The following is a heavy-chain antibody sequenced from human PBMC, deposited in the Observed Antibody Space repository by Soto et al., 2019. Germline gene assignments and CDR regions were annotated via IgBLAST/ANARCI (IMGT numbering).Heavy chain of an antibody. CDR2: ISYDGSNK. J-gene: IGHJ6*02. V-gene: IGHV3-30*18. CDR1: GFTFSSYG. Sequence: QVQLVESGGGVVQPGRSLRLSCAASGFTFSSYGMHWVRQAPGKGLEWVAVISYDGSNKYYADSVKGRFTISRDNSKNTLYLQMNSLRAEDTAVYYCAKDQYYDILTGFISGYGMDVWGQGTTVTFSS. CDR3: AKDQYYDILTGFISGYGMDV. D-gene: IGHD3-9*01.